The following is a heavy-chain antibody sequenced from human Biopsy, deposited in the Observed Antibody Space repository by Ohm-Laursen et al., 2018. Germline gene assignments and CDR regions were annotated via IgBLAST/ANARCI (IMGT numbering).Heavy chain of an antibody. CDR1: GGTFSDYA. CDR2: IIPIFGTA. Sequence: SVKVSCKTSGGTFSDYAISWLRQAPGQGLEWMGGIIPIFGTANYAQKFQGRVTITADESTSTAYMELSSLRSDDTAVYYCARDALGGGSYRFFYWGQGSLVTASS. J-gene: IGHJ4*02. D-gene: IGHD1-26*01. V-gene: IGHV1-69*13. CDR3: ARDALGGGSYRFFY.